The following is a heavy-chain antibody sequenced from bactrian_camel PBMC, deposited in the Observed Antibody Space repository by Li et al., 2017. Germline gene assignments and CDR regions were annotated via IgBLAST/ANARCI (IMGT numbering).Heavy chain of an antibody. V-gene: IGHV3S1*01. CDR1: GFTFTTYA. J-gene: IGHJ4*01. CDR3: AKDLFTDYAR. CDR2: MDSGGGRT. D-gene: IGHD4*01. Sequence: HVQLVESGGGLVQPGGSLRLSCAASGFTFTTYAMHWVRQAPGKGLEWVSTMDSGGGRTYYTDSVKGRFTISRDNTKNILYLQMNSLKSEDTALYYCAKDLFTDYARWGQGTQVTVS.